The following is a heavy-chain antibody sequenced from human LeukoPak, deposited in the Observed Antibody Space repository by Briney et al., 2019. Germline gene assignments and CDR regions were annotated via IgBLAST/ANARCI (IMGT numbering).Heavy chain of an antibody. Sequence: GGSLRLSCAASGFTVSSNYMSWVRQAPGKGLEWVSVIYSGGSTYYADSVKGRFTISRDNSKNTLYLQMSSLRSEDTAVYYCARHNWNYGWFDPWGQGTLVTVSS. CDR1: GFTVSSNY. CDR2: IYSGGST. D-gene: IGHD1-7*01. CDR3: ARHNWNYGWFDP. V-gene: IGHV3-53*05. J-gene: IGHJ5*02.